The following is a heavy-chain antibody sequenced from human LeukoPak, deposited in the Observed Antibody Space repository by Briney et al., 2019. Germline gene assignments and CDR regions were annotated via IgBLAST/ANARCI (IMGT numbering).Heavy chain of an antibody. D-gene: IGHD2-15*01. CDR3: TTVPAATDYYYGMDV. CDR2: IKSKADGGTT. V-gene: IGHV3-15*07. CDR1: GFTFSNAW. Sequence: GGSLRLSCAASGFTFSNAWMNWVRQAPGKGLEWVGRIKSKADGGTTDYAAPVKGRFTISRDDSKNTLYLQMNSLKTEDTAVYYCTTVPAATDYYYGMDVWGQGTTVTVSS. J-gene: IGHJ6*02.